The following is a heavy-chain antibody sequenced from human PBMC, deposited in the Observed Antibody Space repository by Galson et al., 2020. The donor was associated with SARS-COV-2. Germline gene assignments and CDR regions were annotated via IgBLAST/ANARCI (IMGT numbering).Heavy chain of an antibody. V-gene: IGHV4-39*01. D-gene: IGHD3-22*01. Sequence: SETLSLTCTVSGGSISSSSYYWGWIRQPPGKGLEWIGSIYYSGSTYYNPSLKSRVTISVDTSKNQFSLKLSSVTAADTAVYYCARINSITMIVVVIPVRRYYFDYWGQGTLVTVSS. J-gene: IGHJ4*02. CDR1: GGSISSSSYY. CDR2: IYYSGST. CDR3: ARINSITMIVVVIPVRRYYFDY.